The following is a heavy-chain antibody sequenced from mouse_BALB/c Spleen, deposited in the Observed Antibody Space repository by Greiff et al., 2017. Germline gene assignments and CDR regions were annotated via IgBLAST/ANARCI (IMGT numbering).Heavy chain of an antibody. CDR2: ISSGGGST. CDR3: AREDGNPFAY. Sequence: EVKLMESGGGLVKPGGSLKLSCAASGFAFSSYDMSWVRQTPEKRLEWFAYISSGGGSTYYPDTVKGRFTISRDNAKNTLYLQMSSLKSEDTAMYYCAREDGNPFAYWGQGTLVTVSA. J-gene: IGHJ3*01. CDR1: GFAFSSYD. D-gene: IGHD2-1*01. V-gene: IGHV5-12-1*01.